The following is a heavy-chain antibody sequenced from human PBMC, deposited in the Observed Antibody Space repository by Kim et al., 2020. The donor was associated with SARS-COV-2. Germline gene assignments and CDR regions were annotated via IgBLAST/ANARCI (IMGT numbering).Heavy chain of an antibody. D-gene: IGHD4-17*01. J-gene: IGHJ4*02. Sequence: APVKGRFTISRDDSKNTLYLQMNSLKTEDTAVYYCTTPPDYGDYVGKADYWGQGTLVTVSS. CDR3: TTPPDYGDYVGKADY. V-gene: IGHV3-15*01.